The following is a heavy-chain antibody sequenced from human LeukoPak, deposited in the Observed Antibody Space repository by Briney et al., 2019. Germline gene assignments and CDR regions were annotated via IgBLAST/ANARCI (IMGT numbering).Heavy chain of an antibody. V-gene: IGHV3-23*01. Sequence: GGSLRLSCAASGFTFSTYAMTWVRQTPGKGLEWVSAISGVGGSTNYADSVKGRFTISRDNSKDTLYLQMSSVRVDDTAVYYCARDRGRYYDSRGFYWGYYFDSWGQGILVTVST. J-gene: IGHJ4*02. D-gene: IGHD3-22*01. CDR1: GFTFSTYA. CDR3: ARDRGRYYDSRGFYWGYYFDS. CDR2: ISGVGGST.